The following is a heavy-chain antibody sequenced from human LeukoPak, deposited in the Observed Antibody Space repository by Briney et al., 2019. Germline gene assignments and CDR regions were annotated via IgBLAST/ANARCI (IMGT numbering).Heavy chain of an antibody. D-gene: IGHD6-13*01. CDR2: ISAYNGNT. CDR3: ARDPRKYSSSWYINFDY. V-gene: IGHV1-18*01. J-gene: IGHJ4*02. Sequence: ASVKVSCKASGYTFTSYGIGWVRQAPGQGLEWMGWISAYNGNTNYAQKLQGRVTMTTDTSTSTAYMELRSLRSDDTAVYYCARDPRKYSSSWYINFDYWGQGTLVTVSS. CDR1: GYTFTSYG.